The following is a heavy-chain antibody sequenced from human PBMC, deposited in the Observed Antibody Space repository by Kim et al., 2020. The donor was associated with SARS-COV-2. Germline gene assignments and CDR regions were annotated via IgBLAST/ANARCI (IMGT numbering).Heavy chain of an antibody. CDR2: IWYDGSNK. D-gene: IGHD1-1*01. V-gene: IGHV3-33*06. CDR1: GFTFSSYG. CDR3: AKDQTWNDGPLGLFDY. J-gene: IGHJ4*02. Sequence: GGSLRLSCAASGFTFSSYGMHWVRQAPGKGLEWVAVIWYDGSNKYYADSVKGRFTISRDNSKNTLYLQMNSLRAEDTAVYYCAKDQTWNDGPLGLFDYWGQGTLVTVSS.